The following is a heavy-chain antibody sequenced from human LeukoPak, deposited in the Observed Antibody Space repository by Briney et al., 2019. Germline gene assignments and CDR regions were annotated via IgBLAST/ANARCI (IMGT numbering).Heavy chain of an antibody. CDR1: GFTFSNYG. V-gene: IGHV3-30*02. CDR2: IRYDGSNK. D-gene: IGHD2-2*01. J-gene: IGHJ4*02. Sequence: GGSLRLSCAASGFTFSNYGMHWVRQAPGKGLEWVAFIRYDGSNKYYADSVKGRFTISRDNSKNTLYLQMNSLRAEDTAVYYCAKDIVVVPAADGLDYWGQGTLVTVSS. CDR3: AKDIVVVPAADGLDY.